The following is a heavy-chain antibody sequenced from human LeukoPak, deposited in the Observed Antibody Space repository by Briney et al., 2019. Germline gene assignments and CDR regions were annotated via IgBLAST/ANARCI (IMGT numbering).Heavy chain of an antibody. D-gene: IGHD6-6*01. CDR1: GFTFSSYA. CDR2: ISFNGGST. J-gene: IGHJ4*02. Sequence: GGTLRLSCAASGFTFSSYAMIWVRQAPGKGLEWVSAISFNGGSTFYADSVKGRFTVSRDNSKNTLYLQMNCLSAEDTAVYYCARLSDSSSDNWGQGTLVTVSS. CDR3: ARLSDSSSDN. V-gene: IGHV3-23*01.